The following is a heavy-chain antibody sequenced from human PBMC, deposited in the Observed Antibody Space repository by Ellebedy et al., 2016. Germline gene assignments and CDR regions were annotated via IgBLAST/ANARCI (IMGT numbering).Heavy chain of an antibody. J-gene: IGHJ4*02. V-gene: IGHV3-23*01. CDR3: AKEAITFGGVFDY. Sequence: GESLKISCAASGFTFSNYAMNWVRQAPGKGLEWVSVISGSGGSTYYADSVRGRSTISRDNSKNTLYLQMNSLGAEDTALYYCAKEAITFGGVFDYWGQGILVIVSS. CDR1: GFTFSNYA. D-gene: IGHD3-16*01. CDR2: ISGSGGST.